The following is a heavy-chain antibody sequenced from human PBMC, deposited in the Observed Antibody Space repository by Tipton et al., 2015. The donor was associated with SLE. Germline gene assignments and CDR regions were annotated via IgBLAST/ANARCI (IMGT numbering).Heavy chain of an antibody. V-gene: IGHV4-39*07. J-gene: IGHJ4*02. CDR2: LYYSGST. D-gene: IGHD6-13*01. Sequence: TLSLTCTVSGGSITTSSYFWVWIRQPPGKGLEWIGSLYYSGSTFYNPSLKSRVTISVDTSQNQFSLKLSSVTAADTAVYYCARGLFSSSWYYWGQGTLVTVSS. CDR3: ARGLFSSSWYY. CDR1: GGSITTSSYF.